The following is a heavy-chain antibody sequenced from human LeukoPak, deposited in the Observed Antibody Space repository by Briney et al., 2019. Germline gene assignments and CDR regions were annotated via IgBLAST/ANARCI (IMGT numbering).Heavy chain of an antibody. Sequence: SETLSLTCTVSGGSISSYYWSWIRQPPGKGLECIGYIYDGGSANYNPSLKSRVTISVDTSKNQFSLKLSSVTAADTAVYYCASVREGVAGVYFDYWGQGTLVTVSS. CDR3: ASVREGVAGVYFDY. J-gene: IGHJ4*02. CDR1: GGSISSYY. V-gene: IGHV4-59*12. D-gene: IGHD6-19*01. CDR2: IYDGGSA.